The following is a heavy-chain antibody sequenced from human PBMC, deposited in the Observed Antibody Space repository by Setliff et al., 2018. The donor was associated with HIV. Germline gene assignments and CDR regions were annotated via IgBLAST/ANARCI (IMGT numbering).Heavy chain of an antibody. J-gene: IGHJ4*02. Sequence: GGSLRLSCAASGFSFSNFWINWVRQAPGKGLEWVANIKPDGSVKSYGDSVKGRFTISRDNTKNSLYLQINSLRAEDTAVYYCARGARGYSYGWGQGTLVTVSS. V-gene: IGHV3-7*01. CDR1: GFSFSNFW. D-gene: IGHD5-18*01. CDR2: IKPDGSVK. CDR3: ARGARGYSYG.